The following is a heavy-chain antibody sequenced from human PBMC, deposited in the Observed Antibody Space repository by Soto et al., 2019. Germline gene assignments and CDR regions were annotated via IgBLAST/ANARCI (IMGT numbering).Heavy chain of an antibody. V-gene: IGHV3-53*01. CDR3: ARARATADGLVDY. D-gene: IGHD6-13*01. Sequence: EVQLVESGGGLIQPGGSLRLSCAASGFTVSSNYMTWVRQAPGTGLEWVSAIYSGGSTYYADSVKGRFTISRDNSKNTLYLHMNSLRAEATAVYYCARARATADGLVDYWGLGTLVTVAS. J-gene: IGHJ4*02. CDR2: IYSGGST. CDR1: GFTVSSNY.